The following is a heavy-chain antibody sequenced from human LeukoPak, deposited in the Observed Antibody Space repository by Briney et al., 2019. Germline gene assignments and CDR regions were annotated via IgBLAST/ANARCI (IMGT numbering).Heavy chain of an antibody. Sequence: SVKVSCKASGGTFSSYAISWVRQAPGQGLEWMGGIIPIFGTANYAQKFQGRVTITADESTSTAYMELSSLRSEDTAVYYCARDHGLSRIAARRRSHYYYYYGMDVWGQGTTVTVSS. V-gene: IGHV1-69*13. CDR2: IIPIFGTA. CDR1: GGTFSSYA. CDR3: ARDHGLSRIAARRRSHYYYYYGMDV. D-gene: IGHD6-6*01. J-gene: IGHJ6*02.